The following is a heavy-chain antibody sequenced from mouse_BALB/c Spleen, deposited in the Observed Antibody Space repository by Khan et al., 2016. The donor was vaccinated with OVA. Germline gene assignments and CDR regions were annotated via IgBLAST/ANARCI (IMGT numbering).Heavy chain of an antibody. J-gene: IGHJ3*01. Sequence: VQLQESGAELAKPGASVKMSCKASGYTFTSYWMYWVKQRPGQGLEWIGYINPTTDYTEYNQIFKDKATLTADKSSSTAYMQLSSLTSEDSAVYYCVNHGSSSAWFTYWGQGTLVTVSA. D-gene: IGHD1-1*01. CDR1: GYTFTSYW. V-gene: IGHV1-7*01. CDR3: VNHGSSSAWFTY. CDR2: INPTTDYT.